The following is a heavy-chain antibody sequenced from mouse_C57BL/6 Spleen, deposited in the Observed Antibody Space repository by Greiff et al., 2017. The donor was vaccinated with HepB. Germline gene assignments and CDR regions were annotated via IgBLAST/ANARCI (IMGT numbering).Heavy chain of an antibody. D-gene: IGHD2-4*01. J-gene: IGHJ3*01. Sequence: EVMLVESGGGLVKPGGSLKLSCAASGFTFSDYGMHWVRQAPEKGLEWVAYISSGSSTIYYADTVKGRFTISRDNAKNTLFLQMTSLRSEDTAMYYCARDDYDYDGGGAWFAYWGQGTLVTVSA. CDR3: ARDDYDYDGGGAWFAY. CDR2: ISSGSSTI. V-gene: IGHV5-17*01. CDR1: GFTFSDYG.